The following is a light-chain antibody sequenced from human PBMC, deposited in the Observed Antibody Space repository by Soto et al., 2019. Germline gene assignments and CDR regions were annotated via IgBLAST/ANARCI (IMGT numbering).Light chain of an antibody. CDR3: AGWYESLNAWV. CDR2: NNY. J-gene: IGLJ3*02. V-gene: IGLV1-44*01. Sequence: QSVLTQPPSASGTPGQRVTISCSGSSSNIGTNTVNWYQQLPGTAPKLLMYNNYNRPSAVPDRFSCAKSASSASLAISGRQSEDEAADYCAGWYESLNAWVFGGGTKLTVL. CDR1: SSNIGTNT.